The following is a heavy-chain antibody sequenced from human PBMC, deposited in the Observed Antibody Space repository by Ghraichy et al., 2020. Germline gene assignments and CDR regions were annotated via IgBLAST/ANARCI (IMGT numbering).Heavy chain of an antibody. J-gene: IGHJ4*02. V-gene: IGHV4-34*01. CDR1: DASLSGYY. CDR3: ARGYGQKTGDLLSDY. CDR2: INQSGSST. D-gene: IGHD7-27*01. Sequence: SQTLSLTCAVYDASLSGYYWSWIRQPPGKGLEWIGEINQSGSSTNYNPSLKSRVTISVDTSRNQFSLKLTSVTAADTAVYYCARGYGQKTGDLLSDYWGQGTLVLVSS.